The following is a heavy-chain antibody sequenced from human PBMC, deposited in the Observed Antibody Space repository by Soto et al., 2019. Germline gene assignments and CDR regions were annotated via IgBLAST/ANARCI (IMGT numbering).Heavy chain of an antibody. CDR1: GFTLRSSA. D-gene: IGHD1-26*01. J-gene: IGHJ5*02. CDR3: ARDISGSIDL. V-gene: IGHV3-33*01. CDR2: TWHDGSNK. Sequence: QQQLVESGGGVVQPGRSLRLSCTSSGFTLRSSAIHWVRQAPGKGLEAVAFTWHDGSNKYYADSVKGRSTASRDSSNDVLYLQMDNLRDADTAVYYCARDISGSIDLWGQGTLVTVSS.